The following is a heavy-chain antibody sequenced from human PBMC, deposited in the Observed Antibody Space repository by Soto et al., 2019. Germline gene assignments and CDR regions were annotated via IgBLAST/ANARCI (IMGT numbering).Heavy chain of an antibody. Sequence: PGGSLRLSCAASRFTFSSYAMHWVRQAPGKGLEWVAVISYDGSNKYYADSVKGRFTISRDNSKNTLYLQMNSLRAEDTAVYYCARGSSWYTPGYYYYGMDVWGQGTTVTVSS. D-gene: IGHD6-13*01. CDR3: ARGSSWYTPGYYYYGMDV. J-gene: IGHJ6*02. CDR1: RFTFSSYA. CDR2: ISYDGSNK. V-gene: IGHV3-30-3*01.